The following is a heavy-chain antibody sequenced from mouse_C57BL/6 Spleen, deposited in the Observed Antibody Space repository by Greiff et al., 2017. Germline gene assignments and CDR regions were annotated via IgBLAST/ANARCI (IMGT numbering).Heavy chain of an antibody. Sequence: EVKVVESGGGLVKPGGSLKLSCAASGFTFSSYTMSWVRQTPEKRLEWVATISGGGGNTYYPDSVKGRFTISRVNAKNTLYLQMSSLRSEDTALYYCARHYMGCFDYRGQGTTLTVSS. CDR1: GFTFSSYT. CDR2: ISGGGGNT. J-gene: IGHJ2*01. V-gene: IGHV5-9*01. CDR3: ARHYMGCFDY.